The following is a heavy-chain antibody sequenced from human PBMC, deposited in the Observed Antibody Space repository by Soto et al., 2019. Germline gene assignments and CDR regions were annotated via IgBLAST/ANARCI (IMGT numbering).Heavy chain of an antibody. V-gene: IGHV3-73*02. CDR3: TRDDRVSYDQFDY. J-gene: IGHJ4*02. Sequence: EVQLVESGGGLVQPGGSLKLSCAASGFTFSGSAMHWVRQASGKGLEWVGRIRSKANSYATAYAASVKGRFTISRDDSKNTAYLQMNSLKTEDTAVYYGTRDDRVSYDQFDYWGQGTLFTVSS. CDR2: IRSKANSYAT. CDR1: GFTFSGSA. D-gene: IGHD1-26*01.